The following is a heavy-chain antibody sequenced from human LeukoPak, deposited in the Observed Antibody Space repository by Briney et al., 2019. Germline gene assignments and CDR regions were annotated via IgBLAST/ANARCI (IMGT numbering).Heavy chain of an antibody. CDR1: GFTFRNAW. V-gene: IGHV3-15*01. CDR2: IKSKVDGGTA. J-gene: IGHJ4*02. CDR3: TRDREVAGPDS. D-gene: IGHD6-19*01. Sequence: KTGGSLRLSCAASGFTFRNAWMSWVRQAPGRGLEWVGRIKSKVDGGTADYAAAVEGRLTISRDDSENTLSLQMSSLKTDDTAVYYCTRDREVAGPDSWGQGTLVTVSS.